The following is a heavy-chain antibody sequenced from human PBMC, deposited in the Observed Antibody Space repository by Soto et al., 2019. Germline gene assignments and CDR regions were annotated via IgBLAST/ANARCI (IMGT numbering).Heavy chain of an antibody. CDR2: ISAYIGNT. J-gene: IGHJ5*02. D-gene: IGHD2-2*02. V-gene: IGHV1-18*04. Sequence: QVQLVQSGAEVKKPGASVKVSCKASGYTFTSYGISWVRQAPGQGLEWMGWISAYIGNTNYAQKLQGRVTMTTDTSTSTAYMELRSLRSDDTAVYYCARDRQDIVVVPAAISRWFDPWGQGTLVTVSS. CDR1: GYTFTSYG. CDR3: ARDRQDIVVVPAAISRWFDP.